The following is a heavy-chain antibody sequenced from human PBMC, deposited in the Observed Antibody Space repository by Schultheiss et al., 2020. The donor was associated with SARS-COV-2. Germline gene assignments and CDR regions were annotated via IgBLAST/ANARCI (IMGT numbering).Heavy chain of an antibody. Sequence: SQTLSLTCAISGDSVSSNSAAWNWIRQSPSRGLEWLGRTYYRSKWYNDYAVSVKSRITINPDTPKNQFSLQLNSVTPEDTAVYYCARAVAGNILVSVYSPPGYWGQGTLGTGSS. CDR1: GDSVSSNSAA. CDR2: TYYRSKWYN. D-gene: IGHD6-19*01. CDR3: ARAVAGNILVSVYSPPGY. V-gene: IGHV6-1*01. J-gene: IGHJ4*02.